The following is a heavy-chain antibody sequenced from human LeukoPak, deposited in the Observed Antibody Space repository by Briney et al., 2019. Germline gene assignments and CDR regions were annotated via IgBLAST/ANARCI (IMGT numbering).Heavy chain of an antibody. V-gene: IGHV3-30*01. D-gene: IGHD6-13*01. CDR3: ARAKGKGSPPIAAAGTVGN. Sequence: PGGSLRLSCAASGFTFSSYAMHWVRQAPGKGLEWVAVISYDGSNKYYADSVKGRFTISRDNSKNTLYLQMNSLRAEDTAVYYCARAKGKGSPPIAAAGTVGNWGQGTLVTVSS. CDR2: ISYDGSNK. CDR1: GFTFSSYA. J-gene: IGHJ4*02.